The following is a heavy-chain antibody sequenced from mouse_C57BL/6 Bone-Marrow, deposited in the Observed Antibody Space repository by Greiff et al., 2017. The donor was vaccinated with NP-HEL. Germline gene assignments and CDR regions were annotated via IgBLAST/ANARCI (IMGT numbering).Heavy chain of an antibody. J-gene: IGHJ3*01. Sequence: VQLQQSGAELVKPGASVKLSCTASGFNIKDYYMHWVKQRTEQGLEWIGRIDPEDGETQYAPKFQGKATITADTSSNTAYLQLSSLTSEDTAVYYWARSHYDYPAWFAYWGQGTLVTVSA. D-gene: IGHD2-4*01. CDR3: ARSHYDYPAWFAY. CDR1: GFNIKDYY. V-gene: IGHV14-2*01. CDR2: IDPEDGET.